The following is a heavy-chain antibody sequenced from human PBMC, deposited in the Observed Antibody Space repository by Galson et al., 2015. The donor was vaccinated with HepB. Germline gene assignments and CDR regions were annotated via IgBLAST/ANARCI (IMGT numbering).Heavy chain of an antibody. CDR3: AKDWEITIFGVVSFYGMDV. J-gene: IGHJ6*02. D-gene: IGHD3-3*01. CDR1: GFTFSSYG. V-gene: IGHV3-30*18. Sequence: SLRLSCAASGFTFSSYGMHWVRQAPGKGLEWVAVISYDGSNKYYADSVKGRFTISRDNSKNTLYLQMNSLRAEDTAVYYCAKDWEITIFGVVSFYGMDVWGQGTTVTVSS. CDR2: ISYDGSNK.